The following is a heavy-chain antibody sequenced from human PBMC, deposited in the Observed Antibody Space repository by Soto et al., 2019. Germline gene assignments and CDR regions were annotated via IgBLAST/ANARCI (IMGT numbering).Heavy chain of an antibody. D-gene: IGHD3-3*01. CDR1: GGSISTYY. V-gene: IGHV4-59*08. CDR2: IYYSGST. CDR3: ARGGWRHIDY. Sequence: QVQLQESGPGLAKPSETLSLTCTVSGGSISTYYWSWIRQPPGKGLEWIGYIYYSGSTNYNPSLPSRVTLSVDTSTNQFSLRLSSVTAADTAVYYCARGGWRHIDYWGQGTLVTVSS. J-gene: IGHJ4*02.